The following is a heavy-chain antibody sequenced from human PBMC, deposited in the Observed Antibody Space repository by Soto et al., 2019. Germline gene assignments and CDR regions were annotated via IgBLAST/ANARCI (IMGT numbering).Heavy chain of an antibody. CDR3: ASELPPAPGSFREDALDI. D-gene: IGHD6-13*01. CDR2: IIPIFGTT. Sequence: QVQLVQSGAELKKPGSSVKVSCQASGGTFSNYAISWVRQAPGQGLEWMGKIIPIFGTTNYAQNFRGRVTITADEYTTTAYMELISLRSDDTALYYCASELPPAPGSFREDALDIWGQGTMITVSS. CDR1: GGTFSNYA. J-gene: IGHJ3*02. V-gene: IGHV1-69*15.